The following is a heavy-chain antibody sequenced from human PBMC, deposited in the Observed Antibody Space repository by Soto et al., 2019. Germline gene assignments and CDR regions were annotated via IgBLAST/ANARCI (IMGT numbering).Heavy chain of an antibody. CDR1: GGTFSSFT. CDR3: AKDRRADWESYYYYAMDV. Sequence: SVKVSCKVSGGTFSSFTISWVRQAPGQGLEWMGGIIPIYGTANYAQKFQGRVTITADASTRTAYMELSSLRSEDTAVYYCAKDRRADWESYYYYAMDVWGQGTTVTVSS. J-gene: IGHJ6*02. D-gene: IGHD1-26*01. CDR2: IIPIYGTA. V-gene: IGHV1-69*13.